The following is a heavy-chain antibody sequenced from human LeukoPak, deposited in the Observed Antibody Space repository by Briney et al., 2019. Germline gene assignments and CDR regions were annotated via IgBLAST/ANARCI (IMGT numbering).Heavy chain of an antibody. Sequence: ASVKVSCKASGYTFTSYGISWVRQAPGQGLEGFGWISAYNGNTNYAQKLQGRVTMTTDTSTSTAYMELRRLRSDDTAVYYCARDRPFMVRGGLGAFDIWGQGTMVTVSS. V-gene: IGHV1-18*01. CDR3: ARDRPFMVRGGLGAFDI. CDR2: ISAYNGNT. CDR1: GYTFTSYG. D-gene: IGHD3-10*01. J-gene: IGHJ3*02.